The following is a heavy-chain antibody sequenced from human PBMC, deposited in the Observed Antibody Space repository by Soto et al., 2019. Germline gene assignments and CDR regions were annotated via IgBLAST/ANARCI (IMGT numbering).Heavy chain of an antibody. CDR2: INRDGSST. D-gene: IGHD5-18*01. CDR3: ARDRSYSPDC. Sequence: GGSLRLSCAASGFTFSSFWMFWVRQAPGKGLAWVSRINRDGSSTTYADPVKGRFTISRDNAKNTLYLQMNSLRAEDTAVYYCARDRSYSPDCWGQGTLVTVSS. J-gene: IGHJ4*02. CDR1: GFTFSSFW. V-gene: IGHV3-74*01.